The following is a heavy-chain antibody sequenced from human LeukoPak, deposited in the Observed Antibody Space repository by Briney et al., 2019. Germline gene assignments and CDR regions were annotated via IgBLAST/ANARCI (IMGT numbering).Heavy chain of an antibody. Sequence: GASVKVSCKASGYTFTSYDINWVRQATGQGLEWMGWINAGNGNTKYSQKFQGRVTITRDTSASTAYMELSSLRSEDTAVYYCAREESGSYYGIDYWGQGTLVTVSS. V-gene: IGHV1-3*01. J-gene: IGHJ4*02. D-gene: IGHD1-26*01. CDR1: GYTFTSYD. CDR3: AREESGSYYGIDY. CDR2: INAGNGNT.